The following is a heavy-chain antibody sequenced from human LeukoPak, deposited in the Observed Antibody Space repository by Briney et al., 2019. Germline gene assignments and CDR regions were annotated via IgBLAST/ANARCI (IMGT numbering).Heavy chain of an antibody. CDR1: GFTFSSFR. J-gene: IGHJ4*02. Sequence: PGGSLRLFCAASGFTFSSFRMHWGRQAPGEGLEWVAYIVYSGSDIYYADSVKGRFTISRDNSKNTVHLQLSSLRAADTAMYSCARDLTERKYYIALWGQGTVVTVS. CDR3: ARDLTERKYYIAL. V-gene: IGHV3-30*02. CDR2: IVYSGSDI. D-gene: IGHD2/OR15-2a*01.